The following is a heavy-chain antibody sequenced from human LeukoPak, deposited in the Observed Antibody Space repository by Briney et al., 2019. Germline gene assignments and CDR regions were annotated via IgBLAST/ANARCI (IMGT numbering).Heavy chain of an antibody. CDR3: ARPYYYDSRIDP. J-gene: IGHJ5*02. CDR2: MYYSGST. D-gene: IGHD3-22*01. CDR1: GGSISSSDYY. V-gene: IGHV4-30-4*01. Sequence: PSQTLSLTCTVSGGSISSSDYYRSWIRQPPGKGLEWIAYMYYSGSTYYNPSLKSRVTMSADTSKNQLSLKLSSVTAADTAVYYCARPYYYDSRIDPWGQGILVTVSS.